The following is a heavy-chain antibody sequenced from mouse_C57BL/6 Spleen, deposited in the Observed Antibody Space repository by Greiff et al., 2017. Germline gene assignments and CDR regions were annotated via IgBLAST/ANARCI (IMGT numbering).Heavy chain of an antibody. CDR1: GFTFSSYA. D-gene: IGHD2-5*01. V-gene: IGHV5-9-1*02. CDR2: ISSGGDYI. Sequence: EVKLVESGEGLVKPGGSLKLSCAASGFTFSSYAMSWVRQTPEKRLEWVAYISSGGDYIYYADTVKGRFTISRDNARNTLYLQMSSLKSEDTAMYYCTRDTHYYSNSYYYAMDYWGQGTSVTVSS. CDR3: TRDTHYYSNSYYYAMDY. J-gene: IGHJ4*01.